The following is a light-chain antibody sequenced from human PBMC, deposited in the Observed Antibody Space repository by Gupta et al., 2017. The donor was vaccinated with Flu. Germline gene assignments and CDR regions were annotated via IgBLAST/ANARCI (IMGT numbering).Light chain of an antibody. V-gene: IGLV2-14*01. CDR1: SSDIGAYNY. J-gene: IGLJ2*01. CDR3: SSYTGSYTL. CDR2: EVN. Sequence: QSALTQPASVSGSPGPSITISCTGTSSDIGAYNYVSWYQQHPGEAPKLMIFEVNNRPSGVSNRFSGSKSGNTASLTISGLQSEDEAHYYCSSYTGSYTLFGGGTKLTVL.